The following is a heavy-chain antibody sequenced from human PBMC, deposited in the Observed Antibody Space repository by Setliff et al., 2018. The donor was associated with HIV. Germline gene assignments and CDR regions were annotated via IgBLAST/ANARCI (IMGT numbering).Heavy chain of an antibody. CDR3: ARDLGINPQGWFDP. J-gene: IGHJ5*02. Sequence: ASVKVSCKASGYTFSSYGVSWVRQAPGQGLEWMGWISAYNDNTNYAQKLQGRVAMTTDTSTSTAYMELRSLRSDDTAVYYCARDLGINPQGWFDPWGQGTLVTVSS. CDR2: ISAYNDNT. V-gene: IGHV1-18*01. CDR1: GYTFSSYG. D-gene: IGHD3-16*01.